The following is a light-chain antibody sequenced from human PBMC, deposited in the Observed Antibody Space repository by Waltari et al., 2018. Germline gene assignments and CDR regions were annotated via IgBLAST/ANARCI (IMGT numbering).Light chain of an antibody. Sequence: QSALTQPPSASGSPGQSVTISCTPTTRYVGVHNFVSWYQQRPGEAPKLMIYEVKQRPSWVPFRFSGSKSGYPASLTVSGLQAEDEADYYCAAYGGGDILFGGGTKLTVL. CDR1: TRYVGVHNF. CDR3: AAYGGGDIL. J-gene: IGLJ2*01. CDR2: EVK. V-gene: IGLV2-8*01.